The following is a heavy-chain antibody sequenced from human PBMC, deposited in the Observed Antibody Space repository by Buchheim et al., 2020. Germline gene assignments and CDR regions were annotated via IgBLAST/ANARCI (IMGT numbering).Heavy chain of an antibody. V-gene: IGHV3-7*01. J-gene: IGHJ6*02. Sequence: EVQLLESGGGLVQPGGSLRLSCAASGFTFSSYAMSWVRQAPGKGLEWVANIKQDGSEKYYVDSVKGRFTISRDNAKNSLCLQMNSLRAEDTAVYYCARVFSGYDLYYYYGMDVWGQGTT. D-gene: IGHD5-12*01. CDR3: ARVFSGYDLYYYYGMDV. CDR2: IKQDGSEK. CDR1: GFTFSSYA.